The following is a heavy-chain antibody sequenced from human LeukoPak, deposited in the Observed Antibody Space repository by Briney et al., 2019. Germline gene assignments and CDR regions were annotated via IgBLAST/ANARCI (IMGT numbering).Heavy chain of an antibody. CDR1: GFTFSSYA. CDR2: ISYDGSNK. V-gene: IGHV3-30-3*01. J-gene: IGHJ4*02. CDR3: AREGPYYDSSGCDLFDY. D-gene: IGHD3-22*01. Sequence: LAGGSLRLSCAASGFTFSSYAMHWVRQAPGKGLGWVAVISYDGSNKYYADSVKGRFTISRDNSKNTLYLQMNSLRAEDTAVYYRAREGPYYDSSGCDLFDYWGQGTLVTVSS.